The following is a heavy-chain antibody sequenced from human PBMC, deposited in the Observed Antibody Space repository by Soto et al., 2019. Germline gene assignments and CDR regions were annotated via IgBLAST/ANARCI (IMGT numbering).Heavy chain of an antibody. CDR2: ISGSGGIT. CDR1: GFTFSSYA. CDR3: ATSPITPQIASSGYYY. J-gene: IGHJ4*02. D-gene: IGHD3-22*01. V-gene: IGHV3-23*01. Sequence: GGSLRLSCAASGFTFSSYAMSWVRQAPGKGLEWVSAISGSGGITYYADSMKGRFTISRDNSKNTLYLQMNSLRAEDTAVYYYATSPITPQIASSGYYYWGQGTLVTVSS.